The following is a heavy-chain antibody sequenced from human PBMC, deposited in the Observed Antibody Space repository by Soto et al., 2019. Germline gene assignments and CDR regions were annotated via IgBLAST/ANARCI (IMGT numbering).Heavy chain of an antibody. J-gene: IGHJ4*02. V-gene: IGHV4-59*08. Sequence: SETLCLTCTVSGGFISSYYWSWIRQPPGKGLEWIGYIYYSGSTNYNPSLKSRVTISVDTSKNQFSLKLSSVTAADTAVYYCARHRDSWGQGTLVTVSS. CDR1: GGFISSYY. CDR2: IYYSGST. CDR3: ARHRDS.